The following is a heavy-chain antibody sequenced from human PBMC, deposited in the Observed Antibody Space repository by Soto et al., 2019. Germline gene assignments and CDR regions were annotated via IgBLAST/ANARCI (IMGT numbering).Heavy chain of an antibody. Sequence: HPGGSLRLSCAASGFTFSSYAMSWVRQAPGKGLEWVSAISGSGGSTYYADSVKGRFTISRDNSKNTLYLQMNSLRAEDTAVYYCAKDHLRFGEPLEVYFDYWGQGNLVTVSS. V-gene: IGHV3-23*01. D-gene: IGHD3-10*01. CDR1: GFTFSSYA. CDR3: AKDHLRFGEPLEVYFDY. CDR2: ISGSGGST. J-gene: IGHJ4*02.